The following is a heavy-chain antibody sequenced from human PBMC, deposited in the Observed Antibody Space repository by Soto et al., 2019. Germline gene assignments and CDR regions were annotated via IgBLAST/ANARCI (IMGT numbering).Heavy chain of an antibody. J-gene: IGHJ5*02. Sequence: SETLSLTCTVSGASISSYFWTWIRQPAGKGLDWIGRISTSGTTNYNPSLKSRVTMSVDTSKNHFSLNLSSVTAADTAVYYCAREAGPDRWFDPWGQGTLVTVS. CDR1: GASISSYF. CDR2: ISTSGTT. CDR3: AREAGPDRWFDP. V-gene: IGHV4-4*07. D-gene: IGHD6-19*01.